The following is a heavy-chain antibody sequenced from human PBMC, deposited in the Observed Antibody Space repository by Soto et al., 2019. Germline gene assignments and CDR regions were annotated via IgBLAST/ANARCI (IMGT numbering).Heavy chain of an antibody. D-gene: IGHD1-7*01. CDR1: GFSLSKARMG. Sequence: SGPTLVNPTETLTLTCTVSGFSLSKARMGVSWIRQPPGKALEWLAHIFWNDERSYNTSLKSRLTISRDTSKSQVVLTMTNVDPVDTGTYFCARALREELPIYYFDTWGKGTLVTVSS. CDR2: IFWNDER. CDR3: ARALREELPIYYFDT. V-gene: IGHV2-26*01. J-gene: IGHJ4*02.